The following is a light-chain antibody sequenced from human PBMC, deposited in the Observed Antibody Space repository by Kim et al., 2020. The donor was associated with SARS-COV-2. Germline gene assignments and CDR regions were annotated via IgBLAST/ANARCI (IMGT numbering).Light chain of an antibody. J-gene: IGLJ3*02. CDR1: SLRIYY. CDR2: GKN. V-gene: IGLV3-19*01. CDR3: NSRDISGDHLV. Sequence: SSELTQDPAVSVALGQTVRITCQGDSLRIYYASWYQQKPGQAPVLVIYGKNNRPSGIPDRFSGSCSGNTASLTITGAQAEDEADYYCNSRDISGDHLVFG.